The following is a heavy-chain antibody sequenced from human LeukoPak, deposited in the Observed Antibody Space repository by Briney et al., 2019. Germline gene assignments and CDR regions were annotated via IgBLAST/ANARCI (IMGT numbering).Heavy chain of an antibody. CDR1: GYTFTSYG. CDR2: ISAHNGNT. CDR3: ARDLQWELLTLYYYYYGMDV. D-gene: IGHD1-26*01. V-gene: IGHV1-18*01. J-gene: IGHJ6*02. Sequence: GASVKVSCKASGYTFTSYGISLVRQAPGQGLGWMGWISAHNGNTNYAQKLQGRVTMTTDTSTSTAYMELRSLRSDDTAVYYCARDLQWELLTLYYYYYGMDVWGQGTTVTVSS.